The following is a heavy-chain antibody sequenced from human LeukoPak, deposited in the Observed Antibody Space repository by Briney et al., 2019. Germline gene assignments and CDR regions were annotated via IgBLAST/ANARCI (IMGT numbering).Heavy chain of an antibody. Sequence: SVTLSLTCAVYGGSFSGYYWSWIRQPPGKGLEWIGEINHSGSTNYNPSLKSRVTISVDTSKNQFSLKLSSVTAADTAVYYCARGKTMGYWGQGTLVTVSS. CDR3: ARGKTMGY. CDR1: GGSFSGYY. V-gene: IGHV4-34*01. CDR2: INHSGST. J-gene: IGHJ4*02. D-gene: IGHD4/OR15-4a*01.